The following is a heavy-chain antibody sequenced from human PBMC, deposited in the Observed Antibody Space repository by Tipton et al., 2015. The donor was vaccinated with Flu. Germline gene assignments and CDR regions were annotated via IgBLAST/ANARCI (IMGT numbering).Heavy chain of an antibody. D-gene: IGHD3-10*01. CDR1: GFTFSDYS. Sequence: SLRLSCAASGFTFSDYSMAWVRQAPGKGLEWISYISPTGGITHYADSVKGRFTISRDNAKNSMFLQTNSLRAEDTAVYYCARAGGYYTPKGDYWGQGTLVTVSS. V-gene: IGHV3-48*03. CDR3: ARAGGYYTPKGDY. J-gene: IGHJ4*02. CDR2: ISPTGGIT.